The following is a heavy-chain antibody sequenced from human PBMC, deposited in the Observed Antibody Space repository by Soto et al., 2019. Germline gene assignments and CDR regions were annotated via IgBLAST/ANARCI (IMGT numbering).Heavy chain of an antibody. D-gene: IGHD5-18*01. Sequence: EVQLVESGGGVVRPGGSLRLSCAASGFTFDDYGMSWVRQAPGKGLEWVSGINWNGGSTGYADSVKSRFTISRDNAKNSLYLQMNSLRAEDTALYHCARATGRDTAMVTAFDYWGQGTLVTVSS. CDR1: GFTFDDYG. J-gene: IGHJ4*02. CDR2: INWNGGST. CDR3: ARATGRDTAMVTAFDY. V-gene: IGHV3-20*01.